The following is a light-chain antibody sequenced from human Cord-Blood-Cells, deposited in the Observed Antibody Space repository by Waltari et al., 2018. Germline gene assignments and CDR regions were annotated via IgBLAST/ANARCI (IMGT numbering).Light chain of an antibody. CDR2: EGS. J-gene: IGLJ1*01. CDR3: CSYAGSSYV. CDR1: SSDVGSYNL. Sequence: QSALTQPASVSGSPGQSITIPCTGTSSDVGSYNLVSWYQQHPGKAPKPMIYEGSQRPSGVSNRFSGSKSGNTASLTISGLQAEDEADYYCCSYAGSSYVFGTGTKVTVL. V-gene: IGLV2-23*01.